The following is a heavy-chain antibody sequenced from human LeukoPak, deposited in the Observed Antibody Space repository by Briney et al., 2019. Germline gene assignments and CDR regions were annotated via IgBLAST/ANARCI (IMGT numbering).Heavy chain of an antibody. CDR3: AKDLAVSWNCLDY. Sequence: GGSLRLSCAASGFTFSSYGMHWVRQAPGKGLEWVAVISYDGSNKYYADSVKGRFTISRDNSKNTLYLQMNSLRAEDTAAYYCAKDLAVSWNCLDYWGQGTLVTVSS. D-gene: IGHD1-7*01. CDR1: GFTFSSYG. V-gene: IGHV3-30*18. J-gene: IGHJ4*02. CDR2: ISYDGSNK.